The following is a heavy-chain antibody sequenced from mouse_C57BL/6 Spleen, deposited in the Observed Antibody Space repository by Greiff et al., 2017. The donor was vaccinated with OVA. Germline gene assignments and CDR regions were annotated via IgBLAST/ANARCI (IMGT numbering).Heavy chain of an antibody. CDR1: GYTFTSYW. D-gene: IGHD2-2*01. Sequence: VQLQQSGAELVKPGASVKLSCKASGYTFTSYWMQWVKQRPGQGLEWIGEIDPSDSYTNYNQKFKGKATLTVDTSSSTAYMQLSSLTSEDSAVYYCARWLPLYAMDYWGQGTSVTVSS. CDR2: IDPSDSYT. J-gene: IGHJ4*01. CDR3: ARWLPLYAMDY. V-gene: IGHV1-50*01.